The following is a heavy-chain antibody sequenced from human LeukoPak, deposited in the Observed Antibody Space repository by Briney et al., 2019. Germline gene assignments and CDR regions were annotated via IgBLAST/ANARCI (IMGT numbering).Heavy chain of an antibody. Sequence: GGSLRLSCAASGFSLSSYWMSWVHQAPGKGLEWVANINQDGSKKNYVDSVKGRFTISRDNAKNSLYLQMNSLRAEDTAVYYCARDNPFGGYWGQGTLVTVSS. CDR1: GFSLSSYW. CDR2: INQDGSKK. J-gene: IGHJ4*02. V-gene: IGHV3-7*03. CDR3: ARDNPFGGY. D-gene: IGHD3-10*01.